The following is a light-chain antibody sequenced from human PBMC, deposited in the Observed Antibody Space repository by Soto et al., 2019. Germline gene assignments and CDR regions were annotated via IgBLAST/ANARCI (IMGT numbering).Light chain of an antibody. Sequence: DIQMTQSPSSLSASVGDRVTIACRASQGISNYLAWYQQKPGKVPKLLIYDASTLQSGVPSRFSGSGSGTDFTITMSSLQPEDVATYYCQKYNSDAGRFGQGTKVEIK. CDR1: QGISNY. J-gene: IGKJ1*01. V-gene: IGKV1-27*01. CDR2: DAS. CDR3: QKYNSDAGR.